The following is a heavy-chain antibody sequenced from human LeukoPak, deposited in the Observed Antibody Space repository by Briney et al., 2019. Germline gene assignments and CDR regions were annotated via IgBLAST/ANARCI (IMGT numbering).Heavy chain of an antibody. V-gene: IGHV1-69*05. CDR3: ARDNEYYYDSSGLDVVGAFDI. J-gene: IGHJ3*02. D-gene: IGHD3-22*01. Sequence: ASVKVSCKASGGTFSSYAISWVRQAPGQGLEWMGGIIPIFGTANYAQKFQGRVTITTDESTSTAYMELSSLRSEDTAVYYCARDNEYYYDSSGLDVVGAFDIWGQGTMVTVSS. CDR2: IIPIFGTA. CDR1: GGTFSSYA.